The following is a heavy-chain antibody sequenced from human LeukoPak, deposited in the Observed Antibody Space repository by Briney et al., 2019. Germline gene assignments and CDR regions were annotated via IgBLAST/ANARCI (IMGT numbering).Heavy chain of an antibody. CDR3: ARHRSGWYRD. CDR1: GDSITRCAYS. J-gene: IGHJ4*02. CDR2: IFHSGST. Sequence: SETLSLTCDVSGDSITRCAYSWCWIRQPPGKGLEWIGYIFHSGSTYYNPSLKSRVTISVDTSKNQFSLKLSSVTAADTAVYYCARHRSGWYRDWGQGTLVTVSS. V-gene: IGHV4-30-2*02. D-gene: IGHD6-19*01.